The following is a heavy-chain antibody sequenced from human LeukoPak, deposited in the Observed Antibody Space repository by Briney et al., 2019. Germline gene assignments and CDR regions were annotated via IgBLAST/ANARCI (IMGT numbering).Heavy chain of an antibody. J-gene: IGHJ4*02. V-gene: IGHV3-23*01. CDR1: GFTFTSYA. D-gene: IGHD1-1*01. CDR3: ASLLTSTGGNYFDY. Sequence: GGSLRLSCAASGFTFTSYAMSWVRQAPGKGLEWVSTISGTGDNTYYADSVQGRFTISRDNSKSTLWLQMNSLSAEDTAIYYCASLLTSTGGNYFDYWGQGVLVTVSS. CDR2: ISGTGDNT.